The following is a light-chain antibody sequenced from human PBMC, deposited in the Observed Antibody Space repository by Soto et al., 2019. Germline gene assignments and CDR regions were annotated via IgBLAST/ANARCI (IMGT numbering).Light chain of an antibody. V-gene: IGKV3-20*01. Sequence: EIGLNQSPGTLSLTPGERATPSCRASQSVSSSFLAWYQQKPGQAPRLLIYGASSRAAGIPDRSSGSGSEADFAITISSLEPEDCAVYYCQKCGSSPETFGQGTKVDI. CDR2: GAS. CDR1: QSVSSSF. J-gene: IGKJ1*01. CDR3: QKCGSSPET.